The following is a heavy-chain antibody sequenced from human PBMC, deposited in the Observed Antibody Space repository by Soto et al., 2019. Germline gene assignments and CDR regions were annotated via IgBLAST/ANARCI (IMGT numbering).Heavy chain of an antibody. V-gene: IGHV3-23*01. CDR2: IYGSGAGI. D-gene: IGHD2-21*02. CDR3: AKDVISGDGFWLMDH. CDR1: GFTFSDYA. J-gene: IGHJ4*02. Sequence: EVQLLESGGGLVQPGGSLRLSCAASGFTFSDYAMTWVRQAPGKGLESVSGIYGSGAGIQYADSVRGRFTISRDNSKNPLYLQMDSLRAEDTGVYYCAKDVISGDGFWLMDHWGQGTLVTVSS.